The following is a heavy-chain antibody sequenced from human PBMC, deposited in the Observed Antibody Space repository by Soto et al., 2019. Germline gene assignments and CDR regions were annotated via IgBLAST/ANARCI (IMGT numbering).Heavy chain of an antibody. J-gene: IGHJ6*02. Sequence: QVQLVQSGAEVKKPGSSVKVSCKASGGTFSSYAISWVRQAPGQGLEWMGGIIPIFGTANYAQKFQGRVTITADESMSTAYMELSSLRSEDTAVYYCARLSQLNYGSGSYHYYYYGMDVWGQGTTVTVSS. D-gene: IGHD3-10*01. V-gene: IGHV1-69*01. CDR2: IIPIFGTA. CDR3: ARLSQLNYGSGSYHYYYYGMDV. CDR1: GGTFSSYA.